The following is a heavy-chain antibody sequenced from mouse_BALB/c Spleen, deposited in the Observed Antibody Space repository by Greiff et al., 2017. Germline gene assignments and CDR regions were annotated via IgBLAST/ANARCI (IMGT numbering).Heavy chain of an antibody. Sequence: EVHLVESGGGLVQPGGSRKLSCAASGFTFSSFGMHWVRQAPEKGLEWVAYISSGSSTIYYADTVKGRFTISRDNPKNTLFLQMTSLRSEDTAMYYCARRSYYDYEGYAMDYWGQGTSVTVSS. CDR3: ARRSYYDYEGYAMDY. V-gene: IGHV5-17*02. J-gene: IGHJ4*01. CDR1: GFTFSSFG. CDR2: ISSGSSTI. D-gene: IGHD2-4*01.